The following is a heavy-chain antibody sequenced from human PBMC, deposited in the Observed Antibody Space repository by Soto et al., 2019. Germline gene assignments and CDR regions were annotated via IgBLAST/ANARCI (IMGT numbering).Heavy chain of an antibody. CDR2: MYSSGST. CDR3: ASLGVEYSSSPYGMDV. V-gene: IGHV4-4*07. Sequence: QVQLQEAGPGLVKPSETLSLTCTVSGGSISDYYWSWIRQPAGKGLEWIGRMYSSGSTNYNPSLRSRVTMSVDTSSNQFSLKLNFVTAADTAVYYCASLGVEYSSSPYGMDVWGQGTTVTVSS. D-gene: IGHD6-6*01. J-gene: IGHJ6*02. CDR1: GGSISDYY.